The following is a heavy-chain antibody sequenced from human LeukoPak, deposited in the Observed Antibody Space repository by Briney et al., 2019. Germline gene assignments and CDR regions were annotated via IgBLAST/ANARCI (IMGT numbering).Heavy chain of an antibody. V-gene: IGHV3-33*01. CDR2: IWYDGSNK. Sequence: PGGSLRLSCAASGFTFSSYGMHWVRQAPGKGLEWVAVIWYDGSNKYYADSVKGRFTISRDNSKNTLYLQMNSLRAEDTAVYYCARDLEGYCSGGSCFGPFDYWGQGTLVTVSS. CDR1: GFTFSSYG. D-gene: IGHD2-15*01. CDR3: ARDLEGYCSGGSCFGPFDY. J-gene: IGHJ4*02.